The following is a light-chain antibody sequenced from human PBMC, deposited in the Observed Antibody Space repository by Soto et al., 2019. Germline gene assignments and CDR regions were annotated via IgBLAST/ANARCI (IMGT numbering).Light chain of an antibody. CDR2: YAS. CDR3: QKYNSAPNT. J-gene: IGKJ2*01. CDR1: QSVSNN. Sequence: EILMTQSPATLSVSPGERATLSCRASQSVSNNVAWYQQKPGQAPRLLIYYASTRATGIPARFSGSGSGTEFTLTISSLQSEDVATYYCQKYNSAPNTFGQGTRLEIK. V-gene: IGKV3-15*01.